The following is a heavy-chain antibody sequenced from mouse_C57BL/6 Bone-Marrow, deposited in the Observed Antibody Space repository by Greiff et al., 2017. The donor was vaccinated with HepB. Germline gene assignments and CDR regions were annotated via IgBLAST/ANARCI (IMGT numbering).Heavy chain of an antibody. D-gene: IGHD1-1*01. J-gene: IGHJ3*01. CDR3: ARDYYGSCAWFAY. Sequence: QVQLQQSGAELVRPGTSVKVSCKASGYAFTNYLIEWVKQRPGQGLEWIGVINPGSGGTNYNEKFKGKATLTADKSSSTAYMQLSSLTSEDSAVYFCARDYYGSCAWFAYWGQGTLVTVSA. CDR1: GYAFTNYL. V-gene: IGHV1-54*01. CDR2: INPGSGGT.